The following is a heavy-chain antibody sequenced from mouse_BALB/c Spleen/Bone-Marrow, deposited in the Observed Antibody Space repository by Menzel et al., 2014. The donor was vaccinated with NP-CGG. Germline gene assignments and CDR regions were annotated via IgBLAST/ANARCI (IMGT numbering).Heavy chain of an antibody. CDR2: ISCYNGAT. V-gene: IGHV1S34*01. CDR1: GFSFTGYY. Sequence: LVQTGGSLKISCKASGFSFTGYYMHWVKQSHGKSLEWIGYISCYNGATSYNQNFKGKATFTVDTSYSAKYMQFNRMTYEDSAVYYCERRENPIVYYAMDYWGQGTSVTVSS. J-gene: IGHJ4*01. CDR3: ERRENPIVYYAMDY.